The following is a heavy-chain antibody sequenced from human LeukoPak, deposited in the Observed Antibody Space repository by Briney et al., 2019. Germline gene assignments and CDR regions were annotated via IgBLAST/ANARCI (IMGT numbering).Heavy chain of an antibody. CDR3: ALSSGYYYGGDFDY. V-gene: IGHV4-34*01. Sequence: PSETLSLTCAVYGGSFSGYYWSWIRQPPGKGLEWIGEINHSGSTNYNPSLKSRVTISVDTSKNQFSLKLSSVTAADTAVYYCALSSGYYYGGDFDYWGQGTLVTVSS. CDR1: GGSFSGYY. CDR2: INHSGST. J-gene: IGHJ4*02. D-gene: IGHD3-22*01.